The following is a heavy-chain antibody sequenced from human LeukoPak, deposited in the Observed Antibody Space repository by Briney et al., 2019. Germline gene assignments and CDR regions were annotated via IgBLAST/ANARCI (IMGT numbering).Heavy chain of an antibody. CDR2: ISGSGGGT. D-gene: IGHD3-10*01. J-gene: IGHJ4*02. CDR3: ARDQYGSGSAHDY. V-gene: IGHV3-23*01. CDR1: GFTFSSYA. Sequence: GGSLRLSCAASGFTFSSYAMSWVRQAPGKGLEWVSAISGSGGGTYYADSVKGRFTISRDNAKNSLYLQMNRLRAEDTALYHCARDQYGSGSAHDYRGQGALVTVAS.